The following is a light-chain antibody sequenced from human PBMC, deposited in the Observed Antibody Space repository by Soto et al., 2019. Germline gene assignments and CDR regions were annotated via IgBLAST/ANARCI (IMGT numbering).Light chain of an antibody. CDR3: SSYTSSSTRV. J-gene: IGLJ2*01. CDR1: SSDVGGYNY. Sequence: QSALTQPASESGSPGQSITMSCTGTSSDVGGYNYVSWYQQHPGKAPKLMIYDVSNRPSGVSNRFSGSKSGNTASLTISGLQAEDEADYYCSSYTSSSTRVFGGGTKVTVL. V-gene: IGLV2-14*01. CDR2: DVS.